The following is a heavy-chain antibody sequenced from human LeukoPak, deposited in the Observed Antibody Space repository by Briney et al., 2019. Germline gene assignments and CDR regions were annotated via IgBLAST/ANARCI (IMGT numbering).Heavy chain of an antibody. D-gene: IGHD3-3*01. CDR2: INHSGST. Sequence: SETLSLTCAVYGGSFGGYYWGWIRQPPGKGLEWIGEINHSGSTNYNPSLKSRVTISVDTSKNQFSLKLSSVTAADTAVYYCARGPLLRFLAYYYYYMDVWGKGTTVTVSS. V-gene: IGHV4-34*01. J-gene: IGHJ6*03. CDR1: GGSFGGYY. CDR3: ARGPLLRFLAYYYYYMDV.